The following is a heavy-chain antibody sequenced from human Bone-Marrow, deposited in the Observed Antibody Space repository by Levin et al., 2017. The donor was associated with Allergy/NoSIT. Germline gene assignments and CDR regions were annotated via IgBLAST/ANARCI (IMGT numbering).Heavy chain of an antibody. V-gene: IGHV3-30*18. D-gene: IGHD3-16*01. CDR1: GFTFSNYG. Sequence: GGSLRLSCSVSGFTFSNYGMHWVRQAPDKGLEWVAVISFDGSNKYYADSVKGRFTISRDNSEHTLYLQMNRLRAEDTAVYYCAKDLISGGVTGDSYYYYGVDVWGQGTTVAVSS. CDR2: ISFDGSNK. J-gene: IGHJ6*02. CDR3: AKDLISGGVTGDSYYYYGVDV.